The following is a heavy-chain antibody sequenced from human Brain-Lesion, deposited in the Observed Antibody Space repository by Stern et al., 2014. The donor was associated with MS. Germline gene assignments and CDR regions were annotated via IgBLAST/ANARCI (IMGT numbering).Heavy chain of an antibody. CDR2: FDPEDGET. Sequence: QVQLVESGAEVKKPGASVKVSCKVSGYTLTELSMHWVRQAPRKGLEWMGGFDPEDGETIYAQKFQGRVTMTEDTSTDTAYMELSSLRSEDTAVYYCATLSPGAGGNYYRHFDFWGQGTLVTVSS. CDR3: ATLSPGAGGNYYRHFDF. V-gene: IGHV1-24*01. CDR1: GYTLTELS. J-gene: IGHJ4*02. D-gene: IGHD1-26*01.